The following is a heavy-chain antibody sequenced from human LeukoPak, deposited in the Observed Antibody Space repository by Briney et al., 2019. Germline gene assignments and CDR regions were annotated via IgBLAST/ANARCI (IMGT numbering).Heavy chain of an antibody. D-gene: IGHD3-9*01. CDR3: ARDSAEGYDILTGYYFDY. J-gene: IGHJ4*02. CDR1: GFTFDDYA. Sequence: GGSLRFSCAVSGFTFDDYAMHWVRQVPGKGLEGVSGINWNSDSIGYADSVKGRFTTSRDNAKNSLYLQMNSLRAEDTAVYYCARDSAEGYDILTGYYFDYWGQGTLVTVSS. CDR2: INWNSDSI. V-gene: IGHV3-9*01.